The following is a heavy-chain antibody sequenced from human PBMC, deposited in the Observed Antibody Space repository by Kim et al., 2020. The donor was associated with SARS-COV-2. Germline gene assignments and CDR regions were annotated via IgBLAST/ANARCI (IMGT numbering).Heavy chain of an antibody. CDR2: MNPDSGNT. CDR3: ARGANWYRF. Sequence: ASVKVSCKASGYIFTSSDINWVRQAHGQGLEWMGWMNPDSGNTGYAQKFQGRFTMTRNTSINTGYMELSSLKSDDTAVYYCARGANWYRFWGQGTPVTVSS. CDR1: GYIFTSSD. J-gene: IGHJ5*01. V-gene: IGHV1-8*02.